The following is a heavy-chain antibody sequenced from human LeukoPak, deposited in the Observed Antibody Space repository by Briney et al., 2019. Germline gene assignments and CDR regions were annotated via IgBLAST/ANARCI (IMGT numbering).Heavy chain of an antibody. V-gene: IGHV4-30-2*01. J-gene: IGHJ5*02. CDR3: AREGGSGSYYTRGTGWFDP. CDR2: IYHSGST. CDR1: GGSISSGGYS. D-gene: IGHD3-10*01. Sequence: TLSLTCAVSGGSISSGGYSWSWIRQPPGKGLEWIGYIYHSGSTYYNPSLKSRVTISVDRSKNQFSLKLSSVTAADTAVYYCAREGGSGSYYTRGTGWFDPWGQGTLVTVSS.